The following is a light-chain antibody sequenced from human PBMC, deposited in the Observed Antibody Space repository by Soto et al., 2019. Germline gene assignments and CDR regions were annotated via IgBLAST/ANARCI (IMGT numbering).Light chain of an antibody. V-gene: IGKV2-28*01. J-gene: IGKJ4*01. CDR2: LGF. CDR3: MQALQTPLT. CDR1: QSLLHSNGYNY. Sequence: DIVMIQSPLFLPVTPGEPASISCRSSQSLLHSNGYNYLDWYVQKPGQSPQLLMYLGFNRASGVPDRFSGSGSGTDFTLQISRVEAEDVGVYYCMQALQTPLTFGGGTKVEIK.